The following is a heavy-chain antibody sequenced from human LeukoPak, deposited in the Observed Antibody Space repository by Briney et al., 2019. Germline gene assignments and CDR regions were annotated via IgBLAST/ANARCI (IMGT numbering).Heavy chain of an antibody. CDR3: ARGRGYSYGYYFDY. CDR2: INHSGST. J-gene: IGHJ4*02. V-gene: IGHV4-34*01. D-gene: IGHD5-18*01. Sequence: SEPLSLTCAVYGGSFSGYYWSWIRQPPGEGLEWIGEINHSGSTNYNPSLKSRVTISVDTSKNQFSLKLSSVTAADTAVYYCARGRGYSYGYYFDYWGQGTLVTVSS. CDR1: GGSFSGYY.